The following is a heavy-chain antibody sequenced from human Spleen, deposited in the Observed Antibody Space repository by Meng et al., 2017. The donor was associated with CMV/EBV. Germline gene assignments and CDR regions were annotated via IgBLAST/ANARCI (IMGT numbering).Heavy chain of an antibody. Sequence: SVKVSCKASGGTFSSGGLNWVRQAPGQGLEWMGGIIPILGIANYAQKFQGRVTITADKSTSTAYMELSSLRSEDTAVYYCASGVMERFLEWLLTYWGQGTLVTVSS. CDR1: GGTFSSGG. V-gene: IGHV1-69*10. D-gene: IGHD3-3*01. J-gene: IGHJ4*02. CDR2: IIPILGIA. CDR3: ASGVMERFLEWLLTY.